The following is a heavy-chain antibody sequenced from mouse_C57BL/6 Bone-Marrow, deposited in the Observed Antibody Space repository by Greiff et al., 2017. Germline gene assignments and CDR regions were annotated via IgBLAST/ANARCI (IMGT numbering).Heavy chain of an antibody. Sequence: EVQLVESGGDLVKPGGSLKLSCAASGFTFSSYGMSWVRQTPDKGLEWVATISSGGSYTYYPDSVKGRFTISRDNAKNTLYLQMSSLKSEDTAMYYCARPRDSSGYWFAYWGQGTLVTVSA. D-gene: IGHD3-2*02. CDR3: ARPRDSSGYWFAY. J-gene: IGHJ3*01. CDR1: GFTFSSYG. V-gene: IGHV5-6*01. CDR2: ISSGGSYT.